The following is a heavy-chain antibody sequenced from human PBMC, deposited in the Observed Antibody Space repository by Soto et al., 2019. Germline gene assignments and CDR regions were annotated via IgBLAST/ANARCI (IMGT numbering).Heavy chain of an antibody. Sequence: GGSLRLSCAASGFSFSDYAMTWVRQAPGKGLEWVSVISESGGSTHYAESVRGRFTISRDNSENTLYLRMNSPRDDDTAVYFCAKRSPYSTGWYSPIFDYWGQGALVTVSS. V-gene: IGHV3-23*01. CDR1: GFSFSDYA. CDR3: AKRSPYSTGWYSPIFDY. D-gene: IGHD6-13*01. J-gene: IGHJ4*02. CDR2: ISESGGST.